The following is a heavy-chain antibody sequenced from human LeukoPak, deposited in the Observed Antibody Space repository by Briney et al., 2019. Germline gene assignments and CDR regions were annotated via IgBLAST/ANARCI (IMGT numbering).Heavy chain of an antibody. CDR3: ARGRITMVRGVIRAYYYMDV. D-gene: IGHD3-10*01. V-gene: IGHV4-34*01. CDR2: INHSGST. Sequence: SETLSLTCAVYGGSFSGYYWSWIRQPPGKGLEWIGEINHSGSTNYNPPLKSRVTISVDTSKNQFSLKLSSVTAADTAVYYCARGRITMVRGVIRAYYYMDVWGKGTTVTVSS. J-gene: IGHJ6*03. CDR1: GGSFSGYY.